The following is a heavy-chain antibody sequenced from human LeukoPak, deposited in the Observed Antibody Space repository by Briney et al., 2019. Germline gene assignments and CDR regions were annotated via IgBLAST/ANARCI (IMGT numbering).Heavy chain of an antibody. Sequence: GGSLRLSCAAPGFTFSSYGMHWVRQAPGKGLEWVAVIWYDGSNKYYADSVKGRFTISRDNSKNTLYLQMNSLRAEDTAVYYCASTSGWYDPIDYWGQGTLVTVSS. V-gene: IGHV3-33*01. CDR3: ASTSGWYDPIDY. J-gene: IGHJ4*02. CDR2: IWYDGSNK. CDR1: GFTFSSYG. D-gene: IGHD6-19*01.